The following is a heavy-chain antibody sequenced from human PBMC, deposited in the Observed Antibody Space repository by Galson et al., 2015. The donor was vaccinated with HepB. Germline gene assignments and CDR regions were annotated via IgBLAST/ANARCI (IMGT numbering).Heavy chain of an antibody. CDR2: IASSSGYT. CDR1: GFTLVDYY. CDR3: ARERADYYDMSGYQDAFDI. D-gene: IGHD3-22*01. Sequence: SLRLSCAASGFTLVDYYMTWIRQPPGKGLEWVSYIASSSGYTNYADSVKGRFTVSRDNAKNSLYLHMNSLRVEDTAVYYCARERADYYDMSGYQDAFDIWGQGTTVTVS. J-gene: IGHJ3*02. V-gene: IGHV3-11*05.